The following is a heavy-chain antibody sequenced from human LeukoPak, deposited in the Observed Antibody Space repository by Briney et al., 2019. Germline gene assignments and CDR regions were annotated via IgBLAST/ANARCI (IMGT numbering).Heavy chain of an antibody. Sequence: GGSLRLSCAASAFTFSDYSMNWVRQAPGKGLEWGSYISGKSSTIYYADSVKGRFTISRDNAKNSMYLQMNSLRAEDTAVYYCARDRMKSGSYYFDYWGPGTLVTVSS. D-gene: IGHD1-26*01. J-gene: IGHJ4*02. V-gene: IGHV3-48*01. CDR3: ARDRMKSGSYYFDY. CDR1: AFTFSDYS. CDR2: ISGKSSTI.